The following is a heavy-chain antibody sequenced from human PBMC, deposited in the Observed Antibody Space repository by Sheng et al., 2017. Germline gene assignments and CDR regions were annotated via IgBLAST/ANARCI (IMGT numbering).Heavy chain of an antibody. CDR1: GFTFSTLS. CDR2: ISESGDNT. V-gene: IGHV3-23*01. J-gene: IGHJ4*02. CDR3: AKDMSPAGAVGSDS. D-gene: IGHD6-19*01. Sequence: ESGGGLVQPGGSLRISCEASGFTFSTLSMSWVRQAPGKGLEWVSTISESGDNTYYADSVKGRFIISRDNAKNSLYLQMNSLRAEDTALYYCAKDMSPAGAVGSDSWGQGTLVTVSS.